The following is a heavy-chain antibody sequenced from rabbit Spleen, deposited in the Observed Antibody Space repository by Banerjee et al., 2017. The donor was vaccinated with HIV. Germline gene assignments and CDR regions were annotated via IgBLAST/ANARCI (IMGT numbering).Heavy chain of an antibody. D-gene: IGHD1-1*01. J-gene: IGHJ4*01. CDR1: GVSFSGNSY. V-gene: IGHV1S40*01. CDR3: ARGPVSGIHTYVDYFNL. Sequence: QSLEESGGDLVKPGASLTLTCMASGVSFSGNSYMCWVRQAPGKGLEWIGCIDTGSSSFTYFASWAKGRFTISKTSSTTVTLQMTSLTAADTATYFCARGPVSGIHTYVDYFNLWGQGTLVTVS. CDR2: IDTGSSSFT.